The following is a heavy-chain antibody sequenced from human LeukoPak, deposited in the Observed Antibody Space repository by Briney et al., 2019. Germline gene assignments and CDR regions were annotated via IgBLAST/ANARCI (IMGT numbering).Heavy chain of an antibody. CDR1: GGSIGSSSYY. D-gene: IGHD6-19*01. CDR3: ARRSYSSGWDYYYYAMDV. J-gene: IGHJ6*02. CDR2: IYYSGTT. V-gene: IGHV4-39*01. Sequence: PSETLSLTCTVSGGSIGSSSYYWGWIRQPPGKGLEWIGTIYYSGTTYYNPSLKSRVTISVDTSKNQFSLKLSSVTAADTAVYHCARRSYSSGWDYYYYAMDVWGQGTTVTVSS.